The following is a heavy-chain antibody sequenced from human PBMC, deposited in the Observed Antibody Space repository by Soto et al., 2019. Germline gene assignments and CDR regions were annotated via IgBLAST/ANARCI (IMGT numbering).Heavy chain of an antibody. Sequence: EVQLVESGGGLVQPGGSLRLSCAASGFTFSTYWLHWVRQIPGKGLVWVSRINHDGTTTSYVDSVEGRFTISRDNAKNTLYLQMNSLRAEDTAVYYCARGPHYYDSTGFFYYWGQGTLVTVSS. CDR1: GFTFSTYW. D-gene: IGHD3-22*01. V-gene: IGHV3-74*01. CDR2: INHDGTTT. J-gene: IGHJ4*02. CDR3: ARGPHYYDSTGFFYY.